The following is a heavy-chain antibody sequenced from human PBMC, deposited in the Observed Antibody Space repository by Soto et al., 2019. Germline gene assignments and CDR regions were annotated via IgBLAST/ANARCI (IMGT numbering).Heavy chain of an antibody. Sequence: ASVKVSCKASGYTFTGYYMHWVRQAPGQGLEWMGWINPNSGGTNYAQKFQGWVTMTRDTSISTAYMELSRLRSDDTAVYYCARVGYCSGGSCFGDWYFDLWGRGTLVTVSS. CDR3: ARVGYCSGGSCFGDWYFDL. V-gene: IGHV1-2*04. D-gene: IGHD2-15*01. J-gene: IGHJ2*01. CDR1: GYTFTGYY. CDR2: INPNSGGT.